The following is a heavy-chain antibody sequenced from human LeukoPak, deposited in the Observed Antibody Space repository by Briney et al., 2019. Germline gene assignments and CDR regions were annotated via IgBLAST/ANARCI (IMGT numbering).Heavy chain of an antibody. V-gene: IGHV3-23*01. CDR2: ISSGGGKT. J-gene: IGHJ4*02. D-gene: IGHD3-9*01. Sequence: GGSLRLSCAAPGFTFSSYAMSWVRQAPGKGLEWVSVISSGGGKTYYADSVKGRFTISRDNSKNTLYLQMNSLRGEDTAVYYCANSRPLSYFDYWGQGTLVTVSS. CDR3: ANSRPLSYFDY. CDR1: GFTFSSYA.